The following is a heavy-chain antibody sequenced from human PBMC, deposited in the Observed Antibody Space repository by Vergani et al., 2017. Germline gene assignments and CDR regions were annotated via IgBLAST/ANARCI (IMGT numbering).Heavy chain of an antibody. D-gene: IGHD2-15*01. J-gene: IGHJ4*02. CDR3: ARGSAPEYCSGGSCYLSPAPFDY. CDR1: GFTFSSYS. Sequence: EVQLVESGGGLVKPGGSLRLSCAASGFTFSSYSMNWVRQAPGKGLEWVSSISSSSSYIYYADSVKGRFTISRDNAKNSLYLQMNSLIAEDTAVYYCARGSAPEYCSGGSCYLSPAPFDYWGQGTLVTVSS. V-gene: IGHV3-21*01. CDR2: ISSSSSYI.